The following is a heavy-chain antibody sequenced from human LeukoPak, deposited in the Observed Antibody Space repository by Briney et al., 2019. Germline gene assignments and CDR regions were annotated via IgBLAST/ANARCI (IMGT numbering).Heavy chain of an antibody. D-gene: IGHD3-22*01. CDR2: ISSSSSYI. CDR1: GFTFSSYS. Sequence: PGGSLRLSCAASGFTFSSYSMNWVRQAGGKGLEWVSSISSSSSYIYYADSVKGRFTISRDNAKNSLYLQMNSLRAEDTAVYYCAGSLKFITMIPHYWGQGTLVTVSS. V-gene: IGHV3-21*01. J-gene: IGHJ4*02. CDR3: AGSLKFITMIPHY.